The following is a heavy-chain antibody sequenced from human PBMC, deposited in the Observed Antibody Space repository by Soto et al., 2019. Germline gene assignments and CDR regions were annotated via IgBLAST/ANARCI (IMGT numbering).Heavy chain of an antibody. CDR3: ARDLTDFAKYYFDY. D-gene: IGHD3-9*01. CDR2: ISASGATI. V-gene: IGHV3-48*02. CDR1: GFALSSAS. Sequence: LKISCAASGFALSSASMNWVRQAPGKGLEWVSYISASGATIHYADSVRGRFSISRDKAQNSVYLQMNSLRDEDTAVYFCARDLTDFAKYYFDYWGQGTLVTVSS. J-gene: IGHJ4*02.